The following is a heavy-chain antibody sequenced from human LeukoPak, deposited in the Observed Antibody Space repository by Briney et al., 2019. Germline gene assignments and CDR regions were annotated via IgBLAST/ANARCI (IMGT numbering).Heavy chain of an antibody. CDR2: INWNGGST. D-gene: IGHD5-12*01. V-gene: IGHV3-20*04. CDR3: ARASGGYDPYYYYYMDV. CDR1: GFTFDDYG. Sequence: PGGSLRLSCAASGFTFDDYGMSWVRQAPGKGLEWVSGINWNGGSTGYVDSVKGRFTISRDNAKNSLYLQMNSLRAEDTALYYCARASGGYDPYYYYYMDVWGKGTTVTVSS. J-gene: IGHJ6*03.